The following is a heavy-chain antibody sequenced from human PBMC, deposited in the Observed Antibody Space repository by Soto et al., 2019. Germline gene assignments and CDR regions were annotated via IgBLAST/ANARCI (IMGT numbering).Heavy chain of an antibody. D-gene: IGHD6-6*01. CDR1: GFTFSNYA. V-gene: IGHV3-23*01. CDR2: ISGSGGTT. CDR3: AKGVAVGFHFGSSTDRGFDP. J-gene: IGHJ5*02. Sequence: EVQLLESGGGLVQPGGSLRLSGAASGFTFSNYAMSWVRQAPGKGLEWVSIISGSGGTTYHADSVKDRFTISRDNSKNTLFLQMSSLRAEDTAVYYCAKGVAVGFHFGSSTDRGFDPWGQGTLVTVSS.